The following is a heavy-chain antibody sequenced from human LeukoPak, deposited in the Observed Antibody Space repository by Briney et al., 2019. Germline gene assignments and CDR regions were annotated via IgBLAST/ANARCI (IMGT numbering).Heavy chain of an antibody. D-gene: IGHD5-24*01. Sequence: PSETLSLTCAVYGGSFSGYYWSWIRQPPGKGLEWIGEINHSGSTNYNPSLKSRVTISVDTSKNQFSLKLSSVTAADTAVYYCASPSRDGYNIIDAFDIWGRGTMVTVSS. J-gene: IGHJ3*02. CDR2: INHSGST. CDR3: ASPSRDGYNIIDAFDI. V-gene: IGHV4-34*01. CDR1: GGSFSGYY.